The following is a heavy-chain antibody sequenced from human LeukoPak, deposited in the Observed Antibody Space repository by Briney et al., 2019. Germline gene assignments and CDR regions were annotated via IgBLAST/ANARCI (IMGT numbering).Heavy chain of an antibody. CDR3: ARDDVLLGKYAFDI. CDR1: GFTFSSYS. J-gene: IGHJ3*02. CDR2: ISSSSSYI. Sequence: PGGCLRLSCAASGFTFSSYSMNWVRQAPGKGPEWVSSISSSSSYIYYADSVKGRFAISRDNAKNSLYLQMNSLRAEDTAVYYCARDDVLLGKYAFDIWGQGTLVTVSS. D-gene: IGHD3-10*01. V-gene: IGHV3-21*01.